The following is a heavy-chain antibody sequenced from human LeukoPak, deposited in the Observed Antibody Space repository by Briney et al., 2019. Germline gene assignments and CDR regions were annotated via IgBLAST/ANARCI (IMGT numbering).Heavy chain of an antibody. CDR1: GYRFTDYW. J-gene: IGHJ5*02. V-gene: IGHV5-51*01. CDR2: IYPGDSDS. D-gene: IGHD2-2*01. CDR3: ARRSYCYSTSCYGYWFDP. Sequence: GESLKISCKGSGYRFTDYWIAGVRQMPGKVLEWMGIIYPGDSDSRYSPSFQGQVTFSADKSIRPAYLQWSSLKASDTAMYYCARRSYCYSTSCYGYWFDPRGQGTLVSVSS.